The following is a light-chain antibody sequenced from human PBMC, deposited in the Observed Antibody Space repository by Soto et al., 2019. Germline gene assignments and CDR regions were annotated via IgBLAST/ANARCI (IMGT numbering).Light chain of an antibody. V-gene: IGLV2-11*01. Sequence: QSVLTQPRSVSGSPGQSVTISCTGTSTDVGGYNYVSWYQCHPGKAPKLLIYEITERPSGVPDRFSGSRSGNTASLTISGLQADDEAEYFCCAYAGAFVYVFGTGTKVTVL. CDR2: EIT. CDR3: CAYAGAFVYV. J-gene: IGLJ1*01. CDR1: STDVGGYNY.